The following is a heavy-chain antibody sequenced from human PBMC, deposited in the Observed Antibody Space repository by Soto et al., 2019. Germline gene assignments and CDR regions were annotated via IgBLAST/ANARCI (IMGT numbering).Heavy chain of an antibody. V-gene: IGHV3-23*01. CDR2: ISGSGGST. Sequence: EVQLLESGGGLVQPGGSLRLSCAASGFTFSSYAMSWVRQAPGKGLEWVSAISGSGGSTYYADSVKGRFTISRDNSKNTLYLQMNSLRAEDTAVYYCAKAGSSGIRGNNWFDPWGQGTLVTVSS. CDR3: AKAGSSGIRGNNWFDP. CDR1: GFTFSSYA. J-gene: IGHJ5*02. D-gene: IGHD6-19*01.